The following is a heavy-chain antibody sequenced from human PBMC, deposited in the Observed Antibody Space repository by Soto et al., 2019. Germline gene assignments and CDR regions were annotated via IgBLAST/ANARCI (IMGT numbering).Heavy chain of an antibody. Sequence: ASVKVSCKASEGTFSSYAISWVRQAPGQGLEWMGGIIPIFGTANYAQKFQGRVTITADESTSTAYMELSSLRSEDTAVYYCARDELAAARPSEYYYYGMDVWGQGTTVTVSS. J-gene: IGHJ6*02. V-gene: IGHV1-69*13. CDR2: IIPIFGTA. CDR1: EGTFSSYA. D-gene: IGHD6-6*01. CDR3: ARDELAAARPSEYYYYGMDV.